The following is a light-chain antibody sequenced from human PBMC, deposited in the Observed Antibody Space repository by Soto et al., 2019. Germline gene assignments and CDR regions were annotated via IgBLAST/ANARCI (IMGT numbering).Light chain of an antibody. CDR3: QQYNNWPPAT. V-gene: IGKV3-15*01. CDR1: QSVRSN. Sequence: EILFTQSPYTLSLSPGERATLSCRASQSVRSNLAWYQQKPGQAPRLLIYRASTRATDIPARFSGSGSGTEFTLTISSLQSEDFAVYYCQQYNNWPPATFGQGTKVDI. CDR2: RAS. J-gene: IGKJ1*01.